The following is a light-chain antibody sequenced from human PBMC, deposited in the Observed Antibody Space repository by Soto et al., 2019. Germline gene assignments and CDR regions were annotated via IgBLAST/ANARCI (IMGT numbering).Light chain of an antibody. CDR2: YDD. J-gene: IGLJ1*01. CDR3: ATWDDSLNGSV. Sequence: SVLTKPPSVSESARQMVTISCSGSSSNIGNNAVNWYQQLPGKAPKLLIYYDDLLPSGVSDRFSGSKSGTSASLAISGLQSEDEADYYCATWDDSLNGSVFGTGTKVTVL. V-gene: IGLV1-36*01. CDR1: SSNIGNNA.